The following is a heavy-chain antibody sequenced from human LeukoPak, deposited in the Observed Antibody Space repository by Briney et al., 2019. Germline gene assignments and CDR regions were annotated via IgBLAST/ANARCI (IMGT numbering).Heavy chain of an antibody. D-gene: IGHD3-22*01. CDR2: IWYDGSNK. CDR3: AKDSYDSSGYYYS. J-gene: IGHJ4*02. V-gene: IGHV3-33*06. CDR1: GFTFSSYG. Sequence: GRSLRLSCAASGFTFSSYGMHWVRQAPGKGLEWVAVIWYDGSNKYNADSVKGRFTISRDNSKNTLYLQMNSLRAEDTAVYYCAKDSYDSSGYYYSWGQGTLVTVSS.